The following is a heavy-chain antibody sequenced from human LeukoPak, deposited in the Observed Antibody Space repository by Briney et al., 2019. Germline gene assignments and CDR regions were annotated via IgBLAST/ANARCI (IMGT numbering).Heavy chain of an antibody. CDR1: GGSISSGDYY. CDR2: IYYSGST. V-gene: IGHV4-30-4*08. J-gene: IGHJ3*02. D-gene: IGHD4-17*01. CDR3: ARVVLDYGETDAFDI. Sequence: SQTLSLTCTVSGGSISSGDYYWSWIRQPPGKGLEWIGYIYYSGSTYYNPSLKSRVTISVDTSKNQFSLKLSSVTAADTAGYYCARVVLDYGETDAFDIWGQGTMVTVSS.